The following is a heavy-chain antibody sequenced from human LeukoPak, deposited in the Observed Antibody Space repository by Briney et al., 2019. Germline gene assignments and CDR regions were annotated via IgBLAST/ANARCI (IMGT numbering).Heavy chain of an antibody. Sequence: ASVKVSCKASAYTFNTYGITWVRQAPGQGLEWMGWISGYNGKTKYAQKLQDRVTMTTDTSTTTAYMELRSLRFDDMAVYYCARAGAVVDNWFDPWGQGTLVTVSS. CDR3: ARAGAVVDNWFDP. CDR2: ISGYNGKT. V-gene: IGHV1-18*03. CDR1: AYTFNTYG. D-gene: IGHD2-15*01. J-gene: IGHJ5*02.